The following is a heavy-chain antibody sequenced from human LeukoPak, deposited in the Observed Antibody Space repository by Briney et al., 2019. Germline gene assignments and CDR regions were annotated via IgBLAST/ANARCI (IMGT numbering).Heavy chain of an antibody. V-gene: IGHV4-61*01. CDR1: GGSVSSASYY. Sequence: SQTLSLTCTVSGGSVSSASYYWTWIRQPPGKGLEWIGYIYASGNTNYNPSLKSRVTISVDTSKNQFSLKLSSVTAADTAVYYCARDPPVAGTSWGQGTLVTVSS. CDR2: IYASGNT. CDR3: ARDPPVAGTS. J-gene: IGHJ4*02. D-gene: IGHD6-19*01.